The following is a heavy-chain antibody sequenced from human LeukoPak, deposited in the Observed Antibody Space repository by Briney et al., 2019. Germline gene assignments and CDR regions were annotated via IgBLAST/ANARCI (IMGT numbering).Heavy chain of an antibody. Sequence: SETLSLTCTVSGGSISSSSYYWGWIRQPPGTGLEWIGSIYYSGSTYYNPSLKSRVTISVDTSKNQFSLKLSSVTAADTAVYYCARALTYYYGSGRYYFDYWGQGTLVTVSS. V-gene: IGHV4-39*07. CDR3: ARALTYYYGSGRYYFDY. CDR2: IYYSGST. J-gene: IGHJ4*02. CDR1: GGSISSSSYY. D-gene: IGHD3-10*01.